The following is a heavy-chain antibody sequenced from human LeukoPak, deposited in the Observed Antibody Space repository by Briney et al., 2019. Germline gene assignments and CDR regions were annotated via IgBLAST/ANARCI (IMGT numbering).Heavy chain of an antibody. CDR3: TTDPLGGDYYNWFDP. J-gene: IGHJ5*02. Sequence: PGGSLRLSCAASWFTVSSNYMSWVRQAPGKGLEWVGHIKSKTDGGTTDYAAPVKGRFTISRDDSKNTLYLQMNSLKTEDTAVYYCTTDPLGGDYYNWFDPWGQGTLVTVSS. CDR2: IKSKTDGGTT. D-gene: IGHD4-17*01. V-gene: IGHV3-15*01. CDR1: WFTVSSNY.